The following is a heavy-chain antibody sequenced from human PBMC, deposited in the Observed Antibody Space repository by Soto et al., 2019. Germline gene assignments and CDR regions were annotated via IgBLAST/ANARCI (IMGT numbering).Heavy chain of an antibody. CDR1: RASLSDEHW. Sequence: ETLCRTGTVPRASLSDEHWWSWLRQTPGKGVEWIGEIHHSGRNTYNPSLASRVTISVDKSKKQLLLKLNSVTDADTDVSYCATNGYYSCDYWGQGMLVNV. CDR3: ATNGYYSCDY. D-gene: IGHD2-2*03. CDR2: IHHSGRN. J-gene: IGHJ4*02. V-gene: IGHV4-4*02.